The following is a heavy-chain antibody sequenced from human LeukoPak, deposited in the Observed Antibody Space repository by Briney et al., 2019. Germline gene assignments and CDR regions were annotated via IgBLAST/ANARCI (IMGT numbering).Heavy chain of an antibody. CDR2: IRSKANSYAT. J-gene: IGHJ6*04. D-gene: IGHD6-6*01. Sequence: GGSLRLSCAASGFTFSGSAMHWVRQASGKGLEWVGRIRSKANSYATAYAASVKGRFTISRDDSKNTVYLQMNSLKTEDTAVYYCTSRIAARLRSMDVWGKGTTVTVSS. CDR3: TSRIAARLRSMDV. V-gene: IGHV3-73*01. CDR1: GFTFSGSA.